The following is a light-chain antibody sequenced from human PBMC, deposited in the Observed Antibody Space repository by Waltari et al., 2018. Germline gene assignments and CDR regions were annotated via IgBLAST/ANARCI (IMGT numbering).Light chain of an antibody. V-gene: IGLV2-14*03. CDR1: NSDIGRYNY. CDR2: DFS. Sequence: QSALTQPASVSGSAGQSIAISCSGTNSDIGRYNYVSWYQQLPGNAPRLIIYDFSRWPSGVSNRFIGSKSGSTASLAISGLQAEDEGDYFCASYTSSNTVIFGGGTRVTVL. J-gene: IGLJ2*01. CDR3: ASYTSSNTVI.